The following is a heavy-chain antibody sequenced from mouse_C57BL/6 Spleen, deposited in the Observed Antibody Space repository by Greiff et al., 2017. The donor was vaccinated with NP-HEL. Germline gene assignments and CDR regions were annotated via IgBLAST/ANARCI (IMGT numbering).Heavy chain of an antibody. CDR2: ISDGGSYT. V-gene: IGHV5-4*01. CDR3: ARDRGSSVPFAY. D-gene: IGHD3-2*02. Sequence: DVQLVESGGGLVKPGGSLKLSCAASGFTFSSYAMSWVRQTPEKRLEWVATISDGGSYTYYPDNVKGRFTISRDNAKNNLYLQMSHLKSEDTAMYYCARDRGSSVPFAYWGQGTLVTVSA. CDR1: GFTFSSYA. J-gene: IGHJ3*01.